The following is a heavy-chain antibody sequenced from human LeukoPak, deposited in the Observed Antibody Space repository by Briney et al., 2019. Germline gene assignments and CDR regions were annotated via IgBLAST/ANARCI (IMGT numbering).Heavy chain of an antibody. CDR3: ARPPTSSRGGRYYYMDV. D-gene: IGHD2-15*01. J-gene: IGHJ6*03. Sequence: SVKVSCKVSGYTLTELSMHWVRQAPGKGLEWMGGIIPIFGTANYAQKFQGRVTITADESTSTAYMELSSLRSEDTAVYYCARPPTSSRGGRYYYMDVWGKGTTVTVSS. CDR2: IIPIFGTA. CDR1: GYTLTELS. V-gene: IGHV1-69*13.